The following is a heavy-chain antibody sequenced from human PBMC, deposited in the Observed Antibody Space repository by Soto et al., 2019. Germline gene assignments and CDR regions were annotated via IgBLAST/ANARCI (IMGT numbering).Heavy chain of an antibody. J-gene: IGHJ4*02. Sequence: GGSLRLSCAASGFTFSSYAMSWVRRAPGKGLEWVSAISGSGGSTYYADSVKGRFTISRDNSKNTLYLQMNSLRAEDTAVYYCAKDQGYGGKTPYFDYWGQGTLVTVSS. V-gene: IGHV3-23*01. CDR2: ISGSGGST. CDR3: AKDQGYGGKTPYFDY. D-gene: IGHD4-17*01. CDR1: GFTFSSYA.